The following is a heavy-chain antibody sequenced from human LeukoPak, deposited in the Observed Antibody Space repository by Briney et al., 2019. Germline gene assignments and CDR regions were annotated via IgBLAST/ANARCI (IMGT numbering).Heavy chain of an antibody. CDR1: GYSFTSSW. V-gene: IGHV5-51*01. CDR3: ARHLGIAVAGTVAPDY. J-gene: IGHJ4*02. D-gene: IGHD6-19*01. CDR2: IYPVVSDT. Sequence: GESLKISCKGSGYSFTSSWIGWVRQMPGKGLEWMGIIYPVVSDTRYSASFQGQVTISADKSMSTAYLQWTSLKASDTAMYYCARHLGIAVAGTVAPDYWGQGTLVTVSS.